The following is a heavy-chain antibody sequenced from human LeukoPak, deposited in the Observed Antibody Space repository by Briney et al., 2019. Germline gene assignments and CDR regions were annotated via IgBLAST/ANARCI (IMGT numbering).Heavy chain of an antibody. Sequence: SETLSLTCAVYGGSFSGYYWSWIRQPPGKRPEWIGEINHSGSTNYNPSLKSRVTISVDTSKNQFSLKLSSVTAADTAVYYCARGRQGIVVVVAATPGSNWFDPWGQGTLVTVSS. V-gene: IGHV4-34*01. CDR3: ARGRQGIVVVVAATPGSNWFDP. CDR1: GGSFSGYY. D-gene: IGHD2-15*01. CDR2: INHSGST. J-gene: IGHJ5*02.